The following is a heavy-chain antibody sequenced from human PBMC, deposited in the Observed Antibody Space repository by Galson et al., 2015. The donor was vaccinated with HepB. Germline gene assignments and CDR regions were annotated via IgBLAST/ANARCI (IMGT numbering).Heavy chain of an antibody. CDR3: AKPNSYDFWSGIDY. CDR1: GFTFSSYA. Sequence: SLRLSCAASGFTFSSYAMSWVRQAPGKGLEWVSAISGSGGSTYYADSVKGRFTISRDNSKNTLYLQMNSLRAEDTAVYYCAKPNSYDFWSGIDYWGQGTLVTVSS. D-gene: IGHD3-3*01. CDR2: ISGSGGST. V-gene: IGHV3-23*01. J-gene: IGHJ4*02.